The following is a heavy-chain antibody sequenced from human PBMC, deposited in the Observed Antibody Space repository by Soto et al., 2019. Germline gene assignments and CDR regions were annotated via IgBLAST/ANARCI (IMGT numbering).Heavy chain of an antibody. V-gene: IGHV4-30-2*01. D-gene: IGHD1-7*01. J-gene: IGHJ5*02. CDR3: VRTELQLFAP. CDR1: GGSISSGGYS. Sequence: SETLSLTCAVSGGSISSGGYSWSWIRQPPGKGLEWIGYIYHSGSTYYNPSLKSRVTISVDRSKNQFSLKLSSVTAADTAGYYCVRTELQLFAPGGQEPLVTVSS. CDR2: IYHSGST.